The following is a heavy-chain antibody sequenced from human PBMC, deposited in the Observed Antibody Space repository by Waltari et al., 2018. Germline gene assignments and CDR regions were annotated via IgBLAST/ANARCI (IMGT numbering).Heavy chain of an antibody. CDR3: AREGSYGANDGMDV. J-gene: IGHJ6*02. CDR1: CGTFSSYA. V-gene: IGHV1-69*04. CDR2: SNPYFGKE. Sequence: QVQLVQSGAEVKKPGSSVKVSCKASCGTFSSYAISWVRQAPGQGLEWMGRSNPYFGKENYANTFQGRVKSTADKSTSTAYMELSSLRLEDTSVYYCAREGSYGANDGMDVLGQGTTGTVA. D-gene: IGHD1-26*01.